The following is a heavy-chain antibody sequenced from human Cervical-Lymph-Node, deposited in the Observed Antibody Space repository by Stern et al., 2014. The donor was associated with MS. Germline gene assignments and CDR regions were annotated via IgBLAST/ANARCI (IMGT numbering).Heavy chain of an antibody. Sequence: VQLVESGAEVKKPGASVKVSCKVSGYTLTELSMHWGRQAPGKGLEWMGGFDPEDGETIYAQKVQGRVTMTEDTSTDTAYMELSSLRSEDTAVYYCATDRDDFRSGYSAPTKGYGLDVWGQGTTVTVTS. CDR2: FDPEDGET. D-gene: IGHD3-3*01. CDR3: ATDRDDFRSGYSAPTKGYGLDV. J-gene: IGHJ6*02. CDR1: GYTLTELS. V-gene: IGHV1-24*01.